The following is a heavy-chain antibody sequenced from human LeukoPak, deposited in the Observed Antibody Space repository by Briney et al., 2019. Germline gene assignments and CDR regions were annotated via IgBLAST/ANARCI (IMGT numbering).Heavy chain of an antibody. J-gene: IGHJ6*02. V-gene: IGHV4-30-4*01. Sequence: SETLSLTCTVSGGSISSGDYYWSWIRQPPGEGLEWIGYIYYSGSTYYNPSLKSRVTISVDTSKNQFSLKLSSVTAADTAVYYCARGGRGALSNYYYGMDVWGQGTTVTVSS. CDR1: GGSISSGDYY. D-gene: IGHD2-2*01. CDR3: ARGGRGALSNYYYGMDV. CDR2: IYYSGST.